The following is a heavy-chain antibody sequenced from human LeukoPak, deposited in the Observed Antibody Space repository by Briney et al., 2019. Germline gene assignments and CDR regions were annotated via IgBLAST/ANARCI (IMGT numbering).Heavy chain of an antibody. CDR2: ISSSSSTV. D-gene: IGHD7-27*01. J-gene: IGHJ4*02. CDR3: ARDRQQGIPYQPMEY. Sequence: PGGSLRLSCAASGFTFSSYAMNWVRQAPGKGLEWISYISSSSSTVYYEDSVKGRFTISRDNARNSLYLQMNSLRDEDTAVYYCARDRQQGIPYQPMEYWGQGTLVTVSS. V-gene: IGHV3-48*02. CDR1: GFTFSSYA.